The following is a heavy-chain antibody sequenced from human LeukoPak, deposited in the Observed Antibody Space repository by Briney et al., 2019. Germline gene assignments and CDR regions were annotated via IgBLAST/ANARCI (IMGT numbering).Heavy chain of an antibody. J-gene: IGHJ4*02. CDR2: ISGSGGST. D-gene: IGHD6-13*01. V-gene: IGHV3-23*01. CDR3: AKVAGLRIAAAGTLDY. CDR1: GFTFSSYA. Sequence: GGSLRLSCAASGFTFSSYAMSWVRQAPGKGLEWVSAISGSGGSTYYVDSVKGRFTISRDNSKNTLYLQMNSLRAEDTAVYYCAKVAGLRIAAAGTLDYWGQGTLVTVSS.